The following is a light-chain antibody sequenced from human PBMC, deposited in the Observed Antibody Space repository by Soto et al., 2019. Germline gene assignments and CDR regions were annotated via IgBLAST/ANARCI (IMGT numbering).Light chain of an antibody. V-gene: IGLV2-14*01. CDR3: SSYTSSTTLVV. CDR2: EVI. CDR1: SYDIGGYNY. J-gene: IGLJ2*01. Sequence: QSVLTQPASVSGSPGQSITISCTGTSYDIGGYNYVSWYQQHPGKAPKLMIYEVINRPSGVSYRFSGSKSGNTASLTISGLQAEDEADYYCSSYTSSTTLVVFGGGTKLTVL.